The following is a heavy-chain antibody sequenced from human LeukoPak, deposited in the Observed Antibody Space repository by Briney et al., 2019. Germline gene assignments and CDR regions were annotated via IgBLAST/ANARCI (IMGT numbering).Heavy chain of an antibody. D-gene: IGHD2/OR15-2a*01. CDR1: GGSISSYY. CDR3: ARKNDFEI. CDR2: IYYSGST. V-gene: IGHV4-59*01. Sequence: SETLSLTCTVSGGSISSYYWSWIRQPPGKGLEWIGYIYYSGSTNYNPSLKNRVTISVDTSNNQFSLKLSSVTAADTAVYYCARKNDFEIWGQGTLVTVSS. J-gene: IGHJ3*02.